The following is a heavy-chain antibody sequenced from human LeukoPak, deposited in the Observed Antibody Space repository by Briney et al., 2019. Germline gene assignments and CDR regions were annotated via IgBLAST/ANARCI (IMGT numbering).Heavy chain of an antibody. V-gene: IGHV3-48*03. CDR3: ARRGQWPGLHYYYGMDV. CDR2: ISSSGSTI. CDR1: GFTFSSYE. D-gene: IGHD6-19*01. J-gene: IGHJ6*04. Sequence: GGSLRLSCAASGFTFSSYEMNWVRQAPGKGLEWVSYISSSGSTIYYADSVKGRFTISRDNAKNSLYLQMNSLRAEGTAVYYCARRGQWPGLHYYYGMDVWGKGTTVTVSS.